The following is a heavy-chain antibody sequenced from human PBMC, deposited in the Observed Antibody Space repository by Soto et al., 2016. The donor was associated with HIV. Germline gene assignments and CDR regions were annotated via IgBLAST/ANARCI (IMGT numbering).Heavy chain of an antibody. D-gene: IGHD2-21*01. V-gene: IGHV4-38-2*02. CDR3: ARIHGGDYFDS. CDR2: IYESGST. J-gene: IGHJ4*02. CDR1: GFSIVSNYY. Sequence: HVQLQESGPGLVKPSETLPLTCSVSGFSIVSNYYWAWIRQPPGKGMEWIGTIYQSGSIYESGSTYYNPSLKSRVAISVDTSKNQFSVKLSPVTAADTAIYYCARIHGGDYFDSWGQGTPVTVSS.